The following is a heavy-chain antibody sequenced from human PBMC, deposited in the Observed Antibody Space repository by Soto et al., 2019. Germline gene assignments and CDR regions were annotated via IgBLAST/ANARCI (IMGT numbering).Heavy chain of an antibody. J-gene: IGHJ4*01. Sequence: PGESLKISCKGPGHSFVTHWIGWVRQMPGKDLEWMGIIYPGYSETRYSPAFQGQVTISADKSITTAYLQWSSLKASDTAMYYCASTINGYFDYWGQGSLVTVSS. CDR3: ASTINGYFDY. CDR1: GHSFVTHW. CDR2: IYPGYSET. D-gene: IGHD5-12*01. V-gene: IGHV5-51*01.